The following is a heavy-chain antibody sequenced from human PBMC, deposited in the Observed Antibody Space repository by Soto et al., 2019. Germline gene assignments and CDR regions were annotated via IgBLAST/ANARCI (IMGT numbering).Heavy chain of an antibody. CDR2: ISSSSCII. CDR1: GFSFSTYS. CDR3: ARNKNYAFDI. J-gene: IGHJ3*02. D-gene: IGHD1-7*01. Sequence: EVQLVESGGGLVQPGGSLRLSCAASGFSFSTYSMNWVRQAPGKGLEWVSYISSSSCIISYADSVKGRFTISRDNAKNSLYLQVNSLRAEDTAVYFCARNKNYAFDIWGQGSMVTVSS. V-gene: IGHV3-48*01.